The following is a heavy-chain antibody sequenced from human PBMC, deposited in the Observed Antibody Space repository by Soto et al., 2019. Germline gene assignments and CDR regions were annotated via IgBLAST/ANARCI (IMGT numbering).Heavy chain of an antibody. D-gene: IGHD6-19*01. CDR2: ISGSGGST. Sequence: EVQLLESGGGLVQPGGSLRLSCAASGFTFSSYAMSWVRQAPGKGLEWVSAISGSGGSTYYADSVKGRFTISRDNSKNTLYLQMNSLRAEDTAVYYCARDSRTVAGYYYYGMDVWGQGTTVTVSS. V-gene: IGHV3-23*01. CDR1: GFTFSSYA. CDR3: ARDSRTVAGYYYYGMDV. J-gene: IGHJ6*02.